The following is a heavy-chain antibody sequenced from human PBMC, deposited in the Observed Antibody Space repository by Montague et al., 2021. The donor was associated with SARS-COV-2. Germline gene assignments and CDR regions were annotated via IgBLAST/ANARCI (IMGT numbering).Heavy chain of an antibody. Sequence: QSGAEVKMPGESLKISCRTSGYTFISYWIGWVRQMPGKGLEWMGIIYPGDSDARYSPSFQGQVTIPADKSIITAYLQWSNLKASDSAIYYCAGLRGGGAFDIWGQGTMITVSS. D-gene: IGHD3-16*01. CDR1: GYTFISYW. CDR2: IYPGDSDA. J-gene: IGHJ3*02. CDR3: AGLRGGGAFDI. V-gene: IGHV5-51*01.